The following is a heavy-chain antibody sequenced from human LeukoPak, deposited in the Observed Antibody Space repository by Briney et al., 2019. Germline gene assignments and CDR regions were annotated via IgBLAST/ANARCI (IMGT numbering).Heavy chain of an antibody. CDR1: GGSFSGYY. CDR2: INHSGST. Sequence: PSETLSLTCAVYGGSFSGYYWSWIRQPPGKGLEWIGEINHSGSTNYNPSLKSRVTISVDTSKNQFSLKLSSVTAVDTAVYYCARRYYDSSGYYYPDYWGQGTLVTVSS. CDR3: ARRYYDSSGYYYPDY. D-gene: IGHD3-22*01. V-gene: IGHV4-34*01. J-gene: IGHJ4*02.